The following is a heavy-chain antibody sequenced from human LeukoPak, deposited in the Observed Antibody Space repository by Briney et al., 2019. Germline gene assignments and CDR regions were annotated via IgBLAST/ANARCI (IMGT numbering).Heavy chain of an antibody. CDR1: GGSISSGDYY. V-gene: IGHV4-30-4*01. Sequence: SETLSLTCTVSGGSISSGDYYWSWIRQPPGKGLEWIGYIYYSGSTYYNPSLKSRVTISVDTSKNQFSLKLSSVTAADTTVYYCARGHKNGEQLVWYYYGMDVWGQGTTVTVSS. D-gene: IGHD6-6*01. J-gene: IGHJ6*02. CDR3: ARGHKNGEQLVWYYYGMDV. CDR2: IYYSGST.